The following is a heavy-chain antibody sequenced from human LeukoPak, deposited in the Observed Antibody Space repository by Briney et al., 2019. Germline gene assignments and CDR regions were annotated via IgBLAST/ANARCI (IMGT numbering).Heavy chain of an antibody. V-gene: IGHV4-4*07. CDR1: GGSISSCY. D-gene: IGHD6-19*01. J-gene: IGHJ3*02. Sequence: SETLSLTCTVSGGSISSCYWSWVRQPAGKGLGWIGRIYTSGSTNYNPSLKSRVTMSVDTSKNQFSLKLSSVTAADPAVYYCARLGAVLSRGWPEGAFDIWGQGTMVTVSS. CDR2: IYTSGST. CDR3: ARLGAVLSRGWPEGAFDI.